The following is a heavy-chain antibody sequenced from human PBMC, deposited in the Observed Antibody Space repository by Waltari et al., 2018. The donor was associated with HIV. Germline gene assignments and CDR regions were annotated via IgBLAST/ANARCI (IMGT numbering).Heavy chain of an antibody. Sequence: QVQLQESGPGLVKPSETLSLTCTVSGGSISSYYWSWIRQPPGKGLEWIGYIYYSGSTNYNPSLKSRVTISVDTSKNQFSLKLSSVTAADTAVYYCARDSGEGPPGYWGQGTLVTVSS. CDR3: ARDSGEGPPGY. V-gene: IGHV4-59*01. J-gene: IGHJ4*02. CDR1: GGSISSYY. D-gene: IGHD4-17*01. CDR2: IYYSGST.